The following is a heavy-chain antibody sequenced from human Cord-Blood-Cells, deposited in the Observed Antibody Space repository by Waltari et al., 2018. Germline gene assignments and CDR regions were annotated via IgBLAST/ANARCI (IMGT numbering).Heavy chain of an antibody. CDR1: GRPFSGSS. D-gene: IGHD1-1*01. V-gene: IGHV4-34*01. CDR2: INHSGST. J-gene: IGHJ4*02. Sequence: QVQLQQWGAALLKPSDTLSLTCAVYGRPFSGSSWSWIRQPPGTGRAWIGEINHSGSTNYNPSLKSRVTISVDTSKNQFSLKLGSVTAADTAVYYCARRVRRDFDYWGQGTLVTVSS. CDR3: ARRVRRDFDY.